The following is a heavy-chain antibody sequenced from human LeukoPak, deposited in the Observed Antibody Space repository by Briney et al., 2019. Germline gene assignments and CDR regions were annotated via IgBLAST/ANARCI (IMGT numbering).Heavy chain of an antibody. Sequence: GGSLRLSCAASGFTFSDYYMSWIRQAPGKGLEWVSYISSSSSYTNYADSVKGRFTISRDNAKNSLYLQMNSLRAEDTAVYYCARGGLCSSGWYRPVDYWGQGTLVTVSS. J-gene: IGHJ4*02. CDR3: ARGGLCSSGWYRPVDY. V-gene: IGHV3-11*06. D-gene: IGHD6-19*01. CDR2: ISSSSSYT. CDR1: GFTFSDYY.